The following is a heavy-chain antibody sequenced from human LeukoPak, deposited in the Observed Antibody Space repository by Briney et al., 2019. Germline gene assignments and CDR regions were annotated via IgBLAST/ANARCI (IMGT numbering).Heavy chain of an antibody. CDR1: GFTFSSYA. J-gene: IGHJ4*02. D-gene: IGHD2-2*01. Sequence: GGSLRLSCAASGFTFSSYAMHWVRQAPGKGLEYVSAISSNGGSTYYANSVKGRFTISRDNSKNTLYLQMNSLRAEDTAVYYYAKTGAAAISDYWGQGTLVTVSS. CDR3: AKTGAAAISDY. V-gene: IGHV3-64*01. CDR2: ISSNGGST.